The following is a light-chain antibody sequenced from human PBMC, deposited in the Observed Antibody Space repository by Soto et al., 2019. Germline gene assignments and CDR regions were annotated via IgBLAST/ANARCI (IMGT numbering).Light chain of an antibody. CDR2: KAS. CDR1: QNIGNW. V-gene: IGKV1-5*03. Sequence: DIQMTQSPSTLSASVGDRVTITCRASQNIGNWLAWYQQKPGQAPKVLIYKASSLDSGVPSRFSGSGSGTEFTLTISSLQPDDFATYYCQQYNSFSRYTFGQGTKLEI. J-gene: IGKJ2*01. CDR3: QQYNSFSRYT.